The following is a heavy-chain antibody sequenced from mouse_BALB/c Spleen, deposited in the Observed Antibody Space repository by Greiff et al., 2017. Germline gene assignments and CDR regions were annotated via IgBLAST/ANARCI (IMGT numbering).Heavy chain of an antibody. Sequence: EVQVVESGGGLVKLGGSLKLSCAASGFTFSSYYMSWVRQTPEKRLELVAAINSNGGSTYYPDTVKGRFTISRDNAKNTLYLQMSSLKSEDTALYYCARRIYYGYFDYWGQGTTLTVSS. CDR3: ARRIYYGYFDY. CDR2: INSNGGST. D-gene: IGHD2-1*01. CDR1: GFTFSSYY. J-gene: IGHJ2*01. V-gene: IGHV5-6-2*01.